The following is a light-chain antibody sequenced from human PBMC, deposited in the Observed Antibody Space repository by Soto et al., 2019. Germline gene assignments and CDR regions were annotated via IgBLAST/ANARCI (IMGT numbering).Light chain of an antibody. CDR1: SSNIGSNY. V-gene: IGLV1-47*01. J-gene: IGLJ2*01. CDR3: AAWDDSLSGHVV. CDR2: RNN. Sequence: QSVLTQPPSASGPPGQRVTISCSGSSSNIGSNYVYWYQQLPGTAPKLLIYRNNQWPSGVPDRFSGSKSGTSASLAISGLRSEDEADYYCAAWDDSLSGHVVFGGGTKVTVL.